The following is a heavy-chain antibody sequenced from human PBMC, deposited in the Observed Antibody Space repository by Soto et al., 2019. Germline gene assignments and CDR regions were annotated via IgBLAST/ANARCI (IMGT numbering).Heavy chain of an antibody. CDR1: GFIFSTYG. V-gene: IGHV3-74*01. CDR2: INTNGTTT. J-gene: IGHJ4*02. CDR3: ARATMGTLDY. D-gene: IGHD7-27*01. Sequence: PGGSLRLSCAASGFIFSTYGMHWVRQTSGKGLVWASRINTNGTTTNYADSVKGRFTISRDNAKNTLYLQMNNLRAEDTAVYYCARATMGTLDYWGQGILVTVSS.